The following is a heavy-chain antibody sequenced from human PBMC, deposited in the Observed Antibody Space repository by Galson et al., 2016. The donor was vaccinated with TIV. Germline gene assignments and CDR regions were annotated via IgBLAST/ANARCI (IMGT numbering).Heavy chain of an antibody. J-gene: IGHJ4*02. Sequence: QSGAEVKKPGESLKISCKDPGYRFTTYWIAWVRQMPGKGLEWMGLIYPAHSETRYSPSFQGQVAISADKSISTAYLQWSNLKASDTAIYYCASGQYIENWGQGTLVTVSS. V-gene: IGHV5-51*03. CDR3: ASGQYIEN. CDR1: GYRFTTYW. CDR2: IYPAHSET.